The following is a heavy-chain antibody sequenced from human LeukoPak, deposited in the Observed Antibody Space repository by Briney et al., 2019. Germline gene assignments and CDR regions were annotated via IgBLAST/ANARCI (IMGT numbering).Heavy chain of an antibody. CDR1: GFTFSSYW. D-gene: IGHD3-22*01. V-gene: IGHV3-74*01. Sequence: GGSLRLSCAASGFTFSSYWMHWVRQAPGKGLVWVSRINTDGSSTSYADSVKGRFTISRDNSKNTLYLQMNSLRAEDTAVYYCARVTDSSGYYFDYWGQGTLVTVSS. CDR2: INTDGSST. CDR3: ARVTDSSGYYFDY. J-gene: IGHJ4*02.